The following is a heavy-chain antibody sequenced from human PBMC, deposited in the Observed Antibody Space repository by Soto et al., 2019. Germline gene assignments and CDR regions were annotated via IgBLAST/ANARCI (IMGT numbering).Heavy chain of an antibody. V-gene: IGHV3-21*01. CDR3: ARPPLPTEYYFDY. Sequence: LRLSCAASGFTFSSYSMNWVRQAPGKGLEWVSSISSSSSYIYYADSVKGRFTISRDNAKNSLYLQMNSLRAEDTAVYYCARPPLPTEYYFDYWGQGTLVTVSS. CDR1: GFTFSSYS. CDR2: ISSSSSYI. J-gene: IGHJ4*02.